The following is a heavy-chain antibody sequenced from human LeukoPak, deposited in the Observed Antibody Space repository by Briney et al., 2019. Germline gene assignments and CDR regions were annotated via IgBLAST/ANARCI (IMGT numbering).Heavy chain of an antibody. CDR2: IIPIFGTA. Sequence: SVKVSCKASGGTFSSYAISWVRQAPGQGLEWMGGIIPIFGTANYAQKFQGRVTITTDESTSTAYMELSSLRSEDTAVYYCARLYCSGGSCYDYWGQGTLVTVSS. D-gene: IGHD2-15*01. CDR1: GGTFSSYA. CDR3: ARLYCSGGSCYDY. J-gene: IGHJ4*02. V-gene: IGHV1-69*05.